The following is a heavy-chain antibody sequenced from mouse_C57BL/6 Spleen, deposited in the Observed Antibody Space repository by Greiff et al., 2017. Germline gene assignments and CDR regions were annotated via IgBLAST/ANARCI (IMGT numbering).Heavy chain of an antibody. J-gene: IGHJ4*01. V-gene: IGHV1-82*01. Sequence: QVQLQQSGPELVKPGASVKISCKASGYAFSSSWMNWVKQRPGKGLEWIGRIYPGDGDTNYNGKFKGKATLTADKSSSTAYMQLSSLTSEDSAVYFCARDDYDYAMDYWGQGTSVTVSS. CDR2: IYPGDGDT. CDR1: GYAFSSSW. CDR3: ARDDYDYAMDY. D-gene: IGHD2-4*01.